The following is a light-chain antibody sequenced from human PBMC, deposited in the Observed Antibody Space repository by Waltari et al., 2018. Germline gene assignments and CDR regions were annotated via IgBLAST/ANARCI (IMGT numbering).Light chain of an antibody. V-gene: IGKV3-11*01. CDR1: QTVSTY. CDR3: LQRSLWPWT. J-gene: IGKJ1*01. Sequence: IVLTQSPATLSLSPGERATLSCRASQTVSTYLAWFQQNPGQAPRLLIYDASTRAPGIPARFSGSGSGTDFSLTISSLEPEDFAVYYCLQRSLWPWTFGQGTKVAVK. CDR2: DAS.